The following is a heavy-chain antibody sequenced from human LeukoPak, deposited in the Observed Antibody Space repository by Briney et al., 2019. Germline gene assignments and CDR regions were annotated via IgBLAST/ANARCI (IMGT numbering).Heavy chain of an antibody. D-gene: IGHD3-3*01. CDR1: GYTLTELS. V-gene: IGHV1-24*01. CDR2: FDPEDGET. Sequence: ASVKVSCKVSGYTLTELSMHWVRQAPGKGLEWMGGFDPEDGETIYAQKFQGRVTITADESTSTVYMELSSLRSEDTAMYYCARCSIFGVVYYHYMDVWGRGTTVTVSS. CDR3: ARCSIFGVVYYHYMDV. J-gene: IGHJ6*03.